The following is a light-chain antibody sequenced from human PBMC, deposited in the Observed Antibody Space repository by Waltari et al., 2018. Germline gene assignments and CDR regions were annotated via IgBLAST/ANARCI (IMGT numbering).Light chain of an antibody. V-gene: IGLV2-14*03. CDR3: SSYTDTSTRYV. CDR2: DVT. CDR1: RSDVGGYYS. J-gene: IGLJ1*01. Sequence: QSALPQPASVSGSPGQSITISCTGARSDVGGYYSVAWYQQHPGKAPKLMIFDVTKRLSGVSTRFSASKSGNTASLTISGLRAEDEADYYCSSYTDTSTRYVFGTGTKVTVL.